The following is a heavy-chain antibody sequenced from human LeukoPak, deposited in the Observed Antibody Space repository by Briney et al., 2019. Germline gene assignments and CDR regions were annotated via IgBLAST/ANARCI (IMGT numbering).Heavy chain of an antibody. CDR1: GFTVSSNY. CDR2: IYSGGST. V-gene: IGHV3-66*01. J-gene: IGHJ4*02. Sequence: PGGSLRLSCAASGFTVSSNYMGWVRQAPGKGLEWVSVIYSGGSTYYADSVKGRFTISRDNSKNTLYLQMNSLRAEDTAVYYCARAPYGSGSYYMGFDYWGQGTLVTVSS. D-gene: IGHD3-10*01. CDR3: ARAPYGSGSYYMGFDY.